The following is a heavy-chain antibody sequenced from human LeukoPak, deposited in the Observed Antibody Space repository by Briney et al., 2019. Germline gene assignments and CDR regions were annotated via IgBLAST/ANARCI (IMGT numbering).Heavy chain of an antibody. V-gene: IGHV4-31*03. D-gene: IGHD5-18*01. CDR3: ARTGYSYGFYFDY. J-gene: IGHJ4*02. Sequence: SQTLSLTCTVSGGSISSGGYYWSWIRQHPGKGLEWIGYIYYSGSTYYNPSLKSRVTISVDTSKNQFSLKLSSVTAADTAVYYCARTGYSYGFYFDYWGQGTLVTVSS. CDR1: GGSISSGGYY. CDR2: IYYSGST.